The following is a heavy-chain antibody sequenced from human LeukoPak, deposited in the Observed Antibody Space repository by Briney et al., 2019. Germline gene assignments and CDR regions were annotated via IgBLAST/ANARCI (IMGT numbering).Heavy chain of an antibody. Sequence: PGGSLRLSCAASGFTFSSYSMNWVRQAPGKGLEWVSSISSSSSYIYYADSVKGRFTISRDNAKNSLYLQMNSLRAEDTAVYYCARDLHDYVWGSYRSDGMDVWGQGTTVTVSS. CDR3: ARDLHDYVWGSYRSDGMDV. V-gene: IGHV3-21*01. CDR2: ISSSSSYI. J-gene: IGHJ6*02. D-gene: IGHD3-16*02. CDR1: GFTFSSYS.